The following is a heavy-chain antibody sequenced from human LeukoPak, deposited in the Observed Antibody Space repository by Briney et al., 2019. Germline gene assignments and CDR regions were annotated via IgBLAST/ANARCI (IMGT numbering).Heavy chain of an antibody. CDR3: AKDMAVGTTPRVYAFDV. V-gene: IGHV3-9*01. Sequence: PGGSLRPSCAASGFTFSDYAIHWGRQVPGKGLEWVGGSSWNSGTIAYGDSVKGRATISRDNARNSLYLEVNSLRVEDTALYYCAKDMAVGTTPRVYAFDVWGQGSLVTVSS. J-gene: IGHJ3*01. CDR1: GFTFSDYA. CDR2: SSWNSGTI. D-gene: IGHD1/OR15-1a*01.